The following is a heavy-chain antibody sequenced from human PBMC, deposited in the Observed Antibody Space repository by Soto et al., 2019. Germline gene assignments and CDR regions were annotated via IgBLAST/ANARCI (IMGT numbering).Heavy chain of an antibody. V-gene: IGHV3-23*01. CDR3: AKSQIGAARYGDY. J-gene: IGHJ4*02. Sequence: GGSLRLSCAASGFTFSSYWMNWVRQAPGKGLEWVSAISGSGGTTYYADSVKGRFTISRDNSKNTLYLHMNNLRAEDTAVYYCAKSQIGAARYGDYWGQGTLVTVSS. CDR1: GFTFSSYW. CDR2: ISGSGGTT. D-gene: IGHD6-13*01.